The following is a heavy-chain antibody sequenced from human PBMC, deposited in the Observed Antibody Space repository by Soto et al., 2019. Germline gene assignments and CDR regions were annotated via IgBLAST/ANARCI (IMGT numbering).Heavy chain of an antibody. J-gene: IGHJ6*02. CDR2: ISYDGSNK. CDR1: GFTFSSYA. CDR3: ARDSPSYYDFWRESDYYYYYGMDV. D-gene: IGHD3-3*01. Sequence: GGSLRLSCAASGFTFSSYAMHWVRQAPGKGLEWVAVISYDGSNKYYADSVKGRFTISRDNSKNTLYLQMNSLRAEDTAVYYCARDSPSYYDFWRESDYYYYYGMDVWGQGTTVTVSS. V-gene: IGHV3-30-3*01.